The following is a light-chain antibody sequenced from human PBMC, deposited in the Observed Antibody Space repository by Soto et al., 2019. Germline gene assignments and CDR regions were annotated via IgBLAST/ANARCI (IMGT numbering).Light chain of an antibody. J-gene: IGKJ1*01. Sequence: DIQMTQSPSSLSASVGDRVTITCQATQDINHYINWYQQKPGKAPELLIFSAVNSEAGVTSRVSGSGSGTEYTLTITSVQPEDIATYFCQQYDNVPWTFGQGTRVEIK. CDR3: QQYDNVPWT. CDR1: QDINHY. V-gene: IGKV1-33*01. CDR2: SAV.